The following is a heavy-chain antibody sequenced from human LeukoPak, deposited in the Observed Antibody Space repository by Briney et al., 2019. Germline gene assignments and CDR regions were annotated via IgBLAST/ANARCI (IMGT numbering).Heavy chain of an antibody. CDR3: ARWSYGSGTY. Sequence: SETLSLTCTVSGGSISSTSYCWGWIRQPPGKGLEWIGSIYYYSGSTYYNPSLKSRVTISVDTSKNQFSLKLTSVTAADTAVYYCARWSYGSGTYWGQGTLVTVSS. J-gene: IGHJ4*02. CDR1: GGSISSTSYC. V-gene: IGHV4-39*01. D-gene: IGHD3-10*01. CDR2: IYYYSGST.